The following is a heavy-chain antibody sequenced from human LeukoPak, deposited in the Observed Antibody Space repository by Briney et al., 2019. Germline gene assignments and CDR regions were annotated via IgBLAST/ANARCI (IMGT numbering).Heavy chain of an antibody. CDR3: ATQRGSYLWGTDFDY. D-gene: IGHD3-16*01. Sequence: GASVKVSCKASGYTFTGYYMRWVRQAPGRGLEWIGWINPNSGDTKYSQKFQGRVTMTRDTSISTAYMKLSRLRSDDTAVYYCATQRGSYLWGTDFDYWGQGTLVTVSS. CDR2: INPNSGDT. J-gene: IGHJ4*02. CDR1: GYTFTGYY. V-gene: IGHV1-2*02.